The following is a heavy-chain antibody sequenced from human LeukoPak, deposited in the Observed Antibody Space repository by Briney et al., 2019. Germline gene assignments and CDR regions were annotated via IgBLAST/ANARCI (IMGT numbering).Heavy chain of an antibody. D-gene: IGHD6-19*01. Sequence: PGGSLRLSCAASGFTVSSNYMSWVRQAPGKGLEWVAVIFYDGSNKYYADSVKGRFTVSRDNSKNTLYPQVNSLRVEDTAVYYCAKVRWDNSGWYYSDSWGQGTLVTVSS. CDR3: AKVRWDNSGWYYSDS. CDR1: GFTVSSNY. J-gene: IGHJ4*02. CDR2: IFYDGSNK. V-gene: IGHV3-30*18.